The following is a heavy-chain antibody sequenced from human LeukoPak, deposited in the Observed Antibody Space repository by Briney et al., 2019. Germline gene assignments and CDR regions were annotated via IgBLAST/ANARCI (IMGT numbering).Heavy chain of an antibody. D-gene: IGHD1-7*01. Sequence: GGSLRLSCAASGFTFSSYTMSWVRQAPGKGLEWVSAISGSGGSTYYADSVKGRFTISRDNSKNTLYLQMNSLRAEDTAVYYCAKRPFGTTVPLPDYWGQGTLVTVSS. CDR1: GFTFSSYT. V-gene: IGHV3-23*01. CDR2: ISGSGGST. CDR3: AKRPFGTTVPLPDY. J-gene: IGHJ4*02.